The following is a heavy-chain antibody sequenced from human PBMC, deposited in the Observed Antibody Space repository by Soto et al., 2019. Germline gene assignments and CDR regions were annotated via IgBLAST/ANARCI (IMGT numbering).Heavy chain of an antibody. V-gene: IGHV4-34*01. Sequence: PSETLSLTCAVYGGSFSGYYWSWIRQPPGKGLEWIGEINHSGSTNYNPSLKSRVTISVDTSKNQFSLKLSSVTAADTAVYYCARDPDCWGQGTLVTVSS. CDR2: INHSGST. CDR3: ARDPDC. CDR1: GGSFSGYY. J-gene: IGHJ4*02.